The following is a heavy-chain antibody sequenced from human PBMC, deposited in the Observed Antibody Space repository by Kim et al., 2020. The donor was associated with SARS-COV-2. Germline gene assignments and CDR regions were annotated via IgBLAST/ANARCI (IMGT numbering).Heavy chain of an antibody. CDR1: GFTFSSYA. Sequence: GGSLRLSCAASGFTFSSYAMHWVRQAPGKGLEWVAVISHDGSNKYYADSVKGRFTIPRDNSKNTLHLHMNSLRAEDTAVYYCARGLHFYGSDDAIDLWG. CDR2: ISHDGSNK. D-gene: IGHD3-10*01. V-gene: IGHV3-30*04. J-gene: IGHJ3*01. CDR3: ARGLHFYGSDDAIDL.